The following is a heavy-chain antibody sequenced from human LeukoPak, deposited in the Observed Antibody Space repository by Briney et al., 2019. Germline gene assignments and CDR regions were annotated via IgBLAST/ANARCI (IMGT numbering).Heavy chain of an antibody. D-gene: IGHD1-26*01. V-gene: IGHV3-7*01. CDR2: INQDGSEK. CDR1: GFPFSTHW. J-gene: IGHJ4*02. Sequence: QPGGSLRLSCGTSGFPFSTHWMAWVRQAAGKGLEWVANINQDGSEKYHAASVKGRFTISRDNARNSLYLQMNSLTAEDTAVYYCSGGSHFDYWGRGSLVTVSS. CDR3: SGGSHFDY.